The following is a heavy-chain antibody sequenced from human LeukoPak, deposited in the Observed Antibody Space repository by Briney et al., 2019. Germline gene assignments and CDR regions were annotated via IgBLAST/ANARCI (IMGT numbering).Heavy chain of an antibody. Sequence: RASVNVSCKASRYTFASYGISWVRQAPGQGVGWMGWISAYNGNPNYAQTLRGRVTMTTDTSTSTAYMELRSLRSDDTAVYYCASGLEGCSGGSCYLNFDYWGQGTLVTVSS. J-gene: IGHJ4*02. V-gene: IGHV1-18*01. CDR2: ISAYNGNP. CDR1: RYTFASYG. D-gene: IGHD2-15*01. CDR3: ASGLEGCSGGSCYLNFDY.